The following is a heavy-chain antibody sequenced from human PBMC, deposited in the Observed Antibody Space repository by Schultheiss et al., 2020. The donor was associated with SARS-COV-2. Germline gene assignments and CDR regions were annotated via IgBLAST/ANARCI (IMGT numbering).Heavy chain of an antibody. J-gene: IGHJ4*02. CDR2: IMSIFGTA. D-gene: IGHD6-13*01. CDR1: GGILSNYA. Sequence: SVKVSCKASGGILSNYAISWVRQAPGQGLEWMGGIMSIFGTANYAQKFQGRVTITADESTSTAYMELSSLRSEDTAVYYCARGPIGAAGNWDFDYWGQGTLVTVSS. V-gene: IGHV1-69*13. CDR3: ARGPIGAAGNWDFDY.